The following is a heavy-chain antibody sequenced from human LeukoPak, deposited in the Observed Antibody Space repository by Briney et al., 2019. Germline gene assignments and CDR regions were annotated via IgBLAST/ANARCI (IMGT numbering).Heavy chain of an antibody. D-gene: IGHD2-2*03. CDR3: ARVAVGYCSSTSCYGDFDY. V-gene: IGHV1-18*01. J-gene: IGHJ4*02. CDR2: ISAYNGNT. Sequence: AASVKVSCKASGYTFTSYGISWVRQAPGQGLEWMGWISAYNGNTNYAQKLQGRVTMTTDTSTSTAYMELRSLRSDDTAVYYCARVAVGYCSSTSCYGDFDYWGQGTLVTVSS. CDR1: GYTFTSYG.